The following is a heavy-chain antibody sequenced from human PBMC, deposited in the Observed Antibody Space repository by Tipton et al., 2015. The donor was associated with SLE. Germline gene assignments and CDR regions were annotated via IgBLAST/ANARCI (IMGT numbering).Heavy chain of an antibody. CDR3: ARIYLGSFHY. CDR1: GGSISSNSYY. V-gene: IGHV4-39*01. D-gene: IGHD3-16*02. CDR2: IYSSGST. Sequence: TLSLTCTVSGGSISSNSYYWGWIRQPPGKGLECIGIIYSSGSTLYNPSLSSRVTMSVDTSKNQFSLKLSSVTAADTAVYYCARIYLGSFHYRGQGWQGTVPT. J-gene: IGHJ4*02.